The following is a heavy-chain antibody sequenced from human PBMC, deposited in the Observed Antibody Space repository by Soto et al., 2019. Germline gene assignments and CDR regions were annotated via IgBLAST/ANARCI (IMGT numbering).Heavy chain of an antibody. CDR1: GYSIISGYY. CDR2: IFHSGTT. D-gene: IGHD3-22*01. Sequence: SETLSLTCAVSGYSIISGYYLGLIRHPPGKGLEWIGSIFHSGTTYDNPSLKSRVTISVDMSKNQFSLKLSSVTAADTAVYYCARLLDDSRGYYYFDYWGQGTLVTVSS. CDR3: ARLLDDSRGYYYFDY. V-gene: IGHV4-38-2*01. J-gene: IGHJ4*02.